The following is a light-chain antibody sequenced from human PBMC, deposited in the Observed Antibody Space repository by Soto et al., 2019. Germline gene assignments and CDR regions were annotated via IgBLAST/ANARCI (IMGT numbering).Light chain of an antibody. J-gene: IGKJ1*01. Sequence: EIVLTQSPGTLSLSPGERTTLSCRASQSVSSSYLAWYQQKPGQAPRLLIYGAFSRDTGIPDRFSGSGSGTDFTLTISRLEPEDFAVYYCQQYGSSPPTFAQGTKVEIK. V-gene: IGKV3-20*01. CDR2: GAF. CDR1: QSVSSSY. CDR3: QQYGSSPPT.